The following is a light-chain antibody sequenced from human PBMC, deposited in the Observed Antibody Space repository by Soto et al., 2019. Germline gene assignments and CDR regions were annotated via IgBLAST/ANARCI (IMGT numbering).Light chain of an antibody. Sequence: EIVLTQSTCTLSLSAGERATLSCRASQSVTSNYLAWYQHNPGQAPRLLIYDASSRATGIPDRFSGSGYGTDFTLTISSLQTEDSATYDCQQSYSTPPTFGQGTKVDIK. J-gene: IGKJ1*01. V-gene: IGKV3-20*01. CDR3: QQSYSTPPT. CDR1: QSVTSNY. CDR2: DAS.